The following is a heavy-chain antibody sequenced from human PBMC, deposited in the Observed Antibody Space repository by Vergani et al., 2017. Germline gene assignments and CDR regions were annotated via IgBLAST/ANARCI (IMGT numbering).Heavy chain of an antibody. CDR1: GFTFSSYS. V-gene: IGHV3-9*01. Sequence: EVQLVESGGGLVKPGGSLRLSCAASGFTFSSYSMNWVRQAPGKGLEWVSGISWNSGSIGYADSVKGRFTISRDNAKNSLYLQMNSLRAEDTALYYCAKELVGDYGDYYFDYWGQGTLVTVSS. CDR3: AKELVGDYGDYYFDY. D-gene: IGHD4-17*01. J-gene: IGHJ4*02. CDR2: ISWNSGSI.